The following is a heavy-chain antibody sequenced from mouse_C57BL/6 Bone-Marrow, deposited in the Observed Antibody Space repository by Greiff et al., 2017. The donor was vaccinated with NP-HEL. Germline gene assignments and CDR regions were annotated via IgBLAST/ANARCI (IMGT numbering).Heavy chain of an antibody. J-gene: IGHJ2*01. CDR1: GYTFSSYW. D-gene: IGHD1-1*01. V-gene: IGHV1-80*01. CDR2: IYPGDGDT. Sequence: VQLQQSGAELVKPGASVKISCKASGYTFSSYWMNWVKQRPGKGLEWIGKIYPGDGDTNYNGKFKGKATLTADKSSSTAYMQLCSLNSEDSAVYFWASYYGISYSIGYWGQGTTLTVSS. CDR3: ASYYGISYSIGY.